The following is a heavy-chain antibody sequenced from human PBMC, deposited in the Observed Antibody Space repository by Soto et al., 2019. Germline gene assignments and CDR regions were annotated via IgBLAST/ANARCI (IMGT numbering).Heavy chain of an antibody. CDR1: GFTFSSYA. D-gene: IGHD3-3*01. Sequence: GGSLRLSCAASGFTFSSYAMSWVHQAPGKGLEWVSAISGSGGSTYYADSVKGRFTISRDNSKNTLYLQMNSLRAEDTAVYYCASTIFGVVIPARFDYWGQGTLVTVSS. V-gene: IGHV3-23*01. CDR3: ASTIFGVVIPARFDY. CDR2: ISGSGGST. J-gene: IGHJ4*02.